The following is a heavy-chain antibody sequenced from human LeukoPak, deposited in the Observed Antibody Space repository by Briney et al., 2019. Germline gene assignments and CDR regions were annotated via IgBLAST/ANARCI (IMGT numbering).Heavy chain of an antibody. CDR2: IKQDGSEK. D-gene: IGHD3-22*01. Sequence: GGSLRLSCAASGFTFSSYWMSWVRQAPGKGLEWVANIKQDGSEKYYVDSVKGRFTISRDNAKNSLYLQMNSLRAEDTAVYYCARDASYSMIVVVTEFDYWGQGTLVTVSS. V-gene: IGHV3-7*01. CDR3: ARDASYSMIVVVTEFDY. CDR1: GFTFSSYW. J-gene: IGHJ4*02.